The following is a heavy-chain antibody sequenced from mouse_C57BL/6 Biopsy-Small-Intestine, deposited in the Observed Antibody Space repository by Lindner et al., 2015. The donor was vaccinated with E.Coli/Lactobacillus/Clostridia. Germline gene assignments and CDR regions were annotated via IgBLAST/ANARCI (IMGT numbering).Heavy chain of an antibody. CDR3: ARRFCSGVSCQFDS. CDR1: GYTFTKYY. J-gene: IGHJ4*01. V-gene: IGHV1S61*01. Sequence: SVKVSCKTSGYTFTKYYIHWVRQAPGQGLEWMGIIDPSGPTPTYAQKFQGRVTMTRDTSTSTVYMELSSLRSDDTAVYYCARRFCSGVSCQFDSWGQGTLVTVSS. D-gene: IGHD1-3*01. CDR2: IDPSGPTP.